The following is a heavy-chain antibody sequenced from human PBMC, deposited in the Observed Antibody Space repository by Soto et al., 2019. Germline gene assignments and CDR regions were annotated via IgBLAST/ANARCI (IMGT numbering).Heavy chain of an antibody. CDR2: IGTAGDT. D-gene: IGHD5-12*01. J-gene: IGHJ4*02. CDR3: ARDGGRDGYNL. V-gene: IGHV3-13*01. Sequence: EVQLVESGGGLVQPGGSLRLSCAASGFTFSSYDMHWVRQATGKGLEWVSAIGTAGDTYYPGSVKGRFTISRENAKNSLYLQMNSLRAEDTAVYYCARDGGRDGYNLWGQGTLVTVSS. CDR1: GFTFSSYD.